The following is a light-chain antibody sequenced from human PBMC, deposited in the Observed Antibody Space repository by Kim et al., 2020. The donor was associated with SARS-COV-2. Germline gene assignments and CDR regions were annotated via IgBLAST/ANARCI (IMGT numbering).Light chain of an antibody. CDR3: QQSYHTPRT. CDR2: AAS. CDR1: QNILNY. Sequence: DIQMTQSPSSLSASVGDRVTITCRSSQNILNYLNWYQQTPGKAPKLLIYAASTLKSGVPSRFSGSGSRTDFTLTISSLQPEDCAVYYCQQSYHTPRTFGQGTKLEIK. J-gene: IGKJ2*01. V-gene: IGKV1-39*01.